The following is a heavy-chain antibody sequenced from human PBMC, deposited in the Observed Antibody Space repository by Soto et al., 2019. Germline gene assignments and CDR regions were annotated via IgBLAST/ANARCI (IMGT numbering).Heavy chain of an antibody. V-gene: IGHV2-5*01. CDR3: AHRQGQGQWLVRRQVDCFDP. J-gene: IGHJ5*02. CDR2: IYWNDDK. Sequence: QITLKESGPTLVKPTQTLTLTCTFSGFSLTTSGVGVGWIRQPPGKALEWLALIYWNDDKRYSPSLKSRLTTTKDTSKDKVVLTMTNMDPVDTATYYCAHRQGQGQWLVRRQVDCFDPCGQGTLVTVSS. CDR1: GFSLTTSGVG. D-gene: IGHD6-19*01.